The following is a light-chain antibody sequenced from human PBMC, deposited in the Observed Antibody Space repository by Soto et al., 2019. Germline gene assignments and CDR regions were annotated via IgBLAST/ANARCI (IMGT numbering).Light chain of an antibody. CDR3: QSYDLRLSGAYV. V-gene: IGLV1-40*01. J-gene: IGLJ1*01. Sequence: QSVLTQPPSVSGAPGQRVTISCTGSSSNIGAGYDVHWYQRLPGTAPKVLIYGNNNRLSGVPDRFSGSKSGTSASLAITGLQDEDEVDYYCQSYDLRLSGAYVFGTGTKLTVL. CDR2: GNN. CDR1: SSNIGAGYD.